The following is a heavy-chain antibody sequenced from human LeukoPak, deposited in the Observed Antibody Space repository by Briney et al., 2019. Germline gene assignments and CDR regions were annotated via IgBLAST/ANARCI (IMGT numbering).Heavy chain of an antibody. CDR1: GYTFTSYD. Sequence: ASVKVSCKAPGYTFTSYDINWVRQATGQGLEWMGWINTKSGRTSSARKFQGRVTMTRDPSITTVYMDMAWLTSDDTAIYFCARADFIDAGPYLIGPWGQGTLVTVSS. CDR3: ARADFIDAGPYLIGP. J-gene: IGHJ5*02. V-gene: IGHV1-2*02. CDR2: INTKSGRT. D-gene: IGHD3-3*01.